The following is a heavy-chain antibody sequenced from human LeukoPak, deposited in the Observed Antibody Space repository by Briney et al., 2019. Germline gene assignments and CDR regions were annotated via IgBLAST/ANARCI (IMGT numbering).Heavy chain of an antibody. J-gene: IGHJ4*02. CDR1: GYSFTSYW. CDR2: IYPGDSDT. D-gene: IGHD3-3*01. CDR3: ARQHKDDFWSGYPTPFDY. V-gene: IGHV5-51*01. Sequence: GESLKISCKGSGYSFTSYWIGWVRQMPGKGLEWMGIIYPGDSDTRYSPSFQGQVTISADKSISTAYLQWSSLKASDTAMYYCARQHKDDFWSGYPTPFDYWGQGTLVTVSS.